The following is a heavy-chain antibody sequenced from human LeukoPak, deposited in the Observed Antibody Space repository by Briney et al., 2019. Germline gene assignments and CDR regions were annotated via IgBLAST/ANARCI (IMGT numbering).Heavy chain of an antibody. CDR3: ATSSSWSGAIYDAFDI. V-gene: IGHV3-30-3*01. D-gene: IGHD6-13*01. CDR1: RFIFSTYA. CDR2: ISYDGSNK. J-gene: IGHJ3*02. Sequence: QSGGSLRLSCAASRFIFSTYAMHWVRQAPGKGLEWVAVISYDGSNKYYADSVKGRLTISRDNSKNTLYLQMNSLRAEDTAVYYCATSSSWSGAIYDAFDIWGQGTMVTVSS.